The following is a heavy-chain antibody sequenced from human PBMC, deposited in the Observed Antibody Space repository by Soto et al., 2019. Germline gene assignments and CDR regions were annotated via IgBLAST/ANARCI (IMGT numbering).Heavy chain of an antibody. CDR3: ARGPGDYYDSSGSLGDY. J-gene: IGHJ4*02. V-gene: IGHV3-53*01. Sequence: GGSLRLSCAASGFTVSSNYMSWVRQAPGKGLEWVSVIYSGGSTYYADSVKGRFTISRDNSKNTLYLQMNSLRAEDTAVYYCARGPGDYYDSSGSLGDYWGQGTLVTVSS. D-gene: IGHD3-22*01. CDR2: IYSGGST. CDR1: GFTVSSNY.